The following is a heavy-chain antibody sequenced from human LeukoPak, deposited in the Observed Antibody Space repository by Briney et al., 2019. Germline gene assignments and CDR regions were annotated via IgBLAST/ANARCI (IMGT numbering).Heavy chain of an antibody. D-gene: IGHD3-10*01. Sequence: GGSLRLSCAASRFTLGNYWMSWVRQAPGKGLEWVSAISGSGGSTYYADSVKGRFTISRDNSKNTLYLQMNSLRAEDTAVYYCAGDTMVRGVITYYFDYWGQGTLVTVSS. CDR1: RFTLGNYW. J-gene: IGHJ4*02. V-gene: IGHV3-23*01. CDR2: ISGSGGST. CDR3: AGDTMVRGVITYYFDY.